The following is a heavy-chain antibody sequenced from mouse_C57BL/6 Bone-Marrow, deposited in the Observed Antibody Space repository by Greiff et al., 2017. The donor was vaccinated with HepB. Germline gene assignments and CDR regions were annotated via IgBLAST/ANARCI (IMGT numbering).Heavy chain of an antibody. D-gene: IGHD3-2*02. V-gene: IGHV1-54*01. CDR1: GYAFTNYL. Sequence: QVHVKQSGAELVRPGTSVKVSCKASGYAFTNYLIEWVKQRPGQGLEWIGVINPGSGGTNYNEKFKGKATLTADKSSSTAYMQLSSLTSEDSAVYFCARSPSSGYVGFAYWGQGTLVTVSA. J-gene: IGHJ3*01. CDR2: INPGSGGT. CDR3: ARSPSSGYVGFAY.